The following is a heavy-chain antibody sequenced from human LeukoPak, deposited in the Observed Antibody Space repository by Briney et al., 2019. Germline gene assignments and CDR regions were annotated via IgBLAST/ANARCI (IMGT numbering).Heavy chain of an antibody. CDR1: GLSFSDAW. Sequence: PGGSLRLSCAASGLSFSDAWMIWARRAPGKGLEWVGRIKSRADGGTPDYAAPVTGRFTISRDDSNGTLFLQMNSLTTEDTAVYYCATQGLLDAFDIWGQGTMVIVSS. V-gene: IGHV3-15*01. CDR2: IKSRADGGTP. CDR3: ATQGLLDAFDI. J-gene: IGHJ3*02. D-gene: IGHD3-22*01.